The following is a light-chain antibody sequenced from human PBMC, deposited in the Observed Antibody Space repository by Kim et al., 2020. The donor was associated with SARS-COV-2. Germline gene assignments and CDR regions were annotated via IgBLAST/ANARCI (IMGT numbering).Light chain of an antibody. V-gene: IGKV3-20*01. CDR3: QQYGSSLSYS. Sequence: PGERATPSCRASQGVCSSYLGREQQEPGQAPRLLIHGSSSQATGIPSRFSGSWSGTDFTLTISRLEPEDFAVYYFQQYGSSLSYSFGQGTKLEI. CDR1: QGVCSSY. CDR2: GSS. J-gene: IGKJ2*03.